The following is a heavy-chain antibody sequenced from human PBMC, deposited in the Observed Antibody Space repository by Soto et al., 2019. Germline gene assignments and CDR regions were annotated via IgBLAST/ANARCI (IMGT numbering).Heavy chain of an antibody. CDR1: GYSISSGYY. Sequence: LSLTCAVSGYSISSGYYWGWIRQPPGKGLEWIGSIYHSGSTYYNPSLKSRVTISVDTSKNQFSLKLSSVTAADTAVYYCARDNASSGWYRPGWFDPWGQGTLVTVSS. CDR2: IYHSGST. D-gene: IGHD6-19*01. CDR3: ARDNASSGWYRPGWFDP. V-gene: IGHV4-38-2*02. J-gene: IGHJ5*02.